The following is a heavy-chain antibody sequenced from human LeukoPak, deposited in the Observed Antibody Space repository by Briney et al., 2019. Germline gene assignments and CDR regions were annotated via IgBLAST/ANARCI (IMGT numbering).Heavy chain of an antibody. CDR1: GFTFDDYA. CDR2: ISWNSGSI. CDR3: ASAMSR. J-gene: IGHJ4*02. V-gene: IGHV3-9*01. Sequence: GGSLRLSCAASGFTFDDYAMHWVRQAPGKGLEWVSGISWNSGSIGYADSVKGRFTISRDNAKNTLYLQMNSLRAEDTAVYYCASAMSRWGQGTLVTVSS.